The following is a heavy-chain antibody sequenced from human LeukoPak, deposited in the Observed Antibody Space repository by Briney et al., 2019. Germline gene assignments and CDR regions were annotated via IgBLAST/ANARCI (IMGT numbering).Heavy chain of an antibody. CDR3: AKRIQSAMATGY. CDR2: IYSGGST. V-gene: IGHV3-66*01. J-gene: IGHJ4*02. CDR1: GFTVSSNY. Sequence: PGGSLRLSCAASGFTVSSNYMNWVRQSPGKGLEWVSVIYSGGSTYYADSVKGRFTISRDNSKNTLYLQMNSLRVEDAAVYYCAKRIQSAMATGYWGQGTLVTVSS. D-gene: IGHD5-18*01.